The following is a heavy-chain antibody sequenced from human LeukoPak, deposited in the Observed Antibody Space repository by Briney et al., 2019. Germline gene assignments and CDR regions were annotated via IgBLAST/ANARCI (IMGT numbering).Heavy chain of an antibody. D-gene: IGHD6-19*01. V-gene: IGHV4-59*12. CDR2: IYYSGST. CDR3: ARESSSGWSDY. CDR1: GGSISSYY. J-gene: IGHJ4*02. Sequence: KPSETLSLTCTVSGGSISSYYWSWIRQPPGKGLEWIGYIYYSGSTNYNPSLKSRVTISVDTSKNQFSLKLSSVTAADTAVYYCARESSSGWSDYWGQGTLVTVSS.